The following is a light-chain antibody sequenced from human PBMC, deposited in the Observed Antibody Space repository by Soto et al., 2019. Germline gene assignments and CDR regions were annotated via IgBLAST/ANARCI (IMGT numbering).Light chain of an antibody. CDR3: QLYGSSSVT. CDR1: QSVTSSY. J-gene: IGKJ4*01. CDR2: GAS. V-gene: IGKV3-20*01. Sequence: EIVLTQSPGTLSLSPGERATLSCRASQSVTSSYLAWYQQKPGQAPRLLIYGASNRATGIPDRFSGSGSGTDFTLTISRLEPEDFAVYYCQLYGSSSVTFGGGTKVEIK.